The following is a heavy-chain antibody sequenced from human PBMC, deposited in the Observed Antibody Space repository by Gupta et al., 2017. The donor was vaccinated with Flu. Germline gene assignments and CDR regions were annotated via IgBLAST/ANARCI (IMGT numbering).Heavy chain of an antibody. CDR2: IHTSGYT. J-gene: IGHJ4*02. Sequence: ISGSSISTYYLSWIRQPAGKRLEWIGRIHTSGYTNYKPSLKSRLTMSVDTSKNQFSLKRSSVTAADTAGDDCARDRSYDGWYCDFWGQGTRGTGSS. D-gene: IGHD3-10*01. V-gene: IGHV4-4*07. CDR3: ARDRSYDGWYCDF. CDR1: GSSISTYY.